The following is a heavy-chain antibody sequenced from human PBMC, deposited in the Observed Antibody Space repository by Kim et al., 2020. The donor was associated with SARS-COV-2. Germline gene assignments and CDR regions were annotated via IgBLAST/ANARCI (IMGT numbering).Heavy chain of an antibody. Sequence: SETLSLTCTVSGGSISSGDYYWSWIRQPPGKGLEWIGYIYYSGSTYYNPSLKSRVTISVDTSKNQFSLKLSSVTAADTAVYYCAREVYYDILTGHPEDAFDIWGQGTMVTVSS. CDR3: AREVYYDILTGHPEDAFDI. CDR1: GGSISSGDYY. J-gene: IGHJ3*02. D-gene: IGHD3-9*01. CDR2: IYYSGST. V-gene: IGHV4-30-4*01.